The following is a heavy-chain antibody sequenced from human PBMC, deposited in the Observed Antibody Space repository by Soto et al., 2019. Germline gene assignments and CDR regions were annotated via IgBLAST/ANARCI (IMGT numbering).Heavy chain of an antibody. CDR1: GDSISSYY. Sequence: SETLSLTCTVSGDSISSYYWSWIRQPPGKGLEWIGYIHYSGSTNYNPSLKSRVTISVDTSKNQFSLKLSSVTAADTAVYYCARDPGSGSYTYMYGMDVWGQGTTVTVSS. CDR2: IHYSGST. J-gene: IGHJ6*02. D-gene: IGHD3-10*01. CDR3: ARDPGSGSYTYMYGMDV. V-gene: IGHV4-59*01.